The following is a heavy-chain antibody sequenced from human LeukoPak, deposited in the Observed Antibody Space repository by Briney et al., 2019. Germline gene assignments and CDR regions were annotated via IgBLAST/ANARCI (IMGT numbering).Heavy chain of an antibody. CDR1: GFTFSDHY. J-gene: IGHJ4*02. D-gene: IGHD1-26*01. CDR3: AREWDSGSYYLGYFDY. CDR2: IRNKANSYTT. V-gene: IGHV3-72*01. Sequence: GSLRLSCAASGFTFSDHYMDMVRQAPGKGLEWVGRIRNKANSYTTEYAASVKGRFTISRDDSKNSLYLQMNSLKCEDTAVYYCAREWDSGSYYLGYFDYWGQGTLVTVSS.